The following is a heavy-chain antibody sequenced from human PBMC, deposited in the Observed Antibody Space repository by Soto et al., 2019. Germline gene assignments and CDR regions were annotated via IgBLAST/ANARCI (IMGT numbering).Heavy chain of an antibody. Sequence: GESLEISCKGSGYSFTSYWISWVRQMPGKGLEWMGRIDPSDSYTNYSPSFQGHVTISADKSISTAYLQWSSLKASDTAMYYCARLSTDDILTGYYVSPQYYYYGMDVWGQGTTVTVSS. CDR1: GYSFTSYW. D-gene: IGHD3-9*01. J-gene: IGHJ6*02. CDR2: IDPSDSYT. V-gene: IGHV5-10-1*01. CDR3: ARLSTDDILTGYYVSPQYYYYGMDV.